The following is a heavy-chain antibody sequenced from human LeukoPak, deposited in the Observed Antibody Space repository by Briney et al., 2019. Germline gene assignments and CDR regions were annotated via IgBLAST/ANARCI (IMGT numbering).Heavy chain of an antibody. CDR1: GYTFTNYA. CDR3: AREMAYYDSSGYYYAGWFDP. Sequence: ASVKVSCKASGYTFTNYAIHWVRQAPGQRPEWMGWINAGNGNTKYSQTFQDRVTVTRDKSASTAYMELSSLRSEDTAVYYCAREMAYYDSSGYYYAGWFDPWGQGTLVTVSS. CDR2: INAGNGNT. D-gene: IGHD3-22*01. V-gene: IGHV1-3*01. J-gene: IGHJ5*02.